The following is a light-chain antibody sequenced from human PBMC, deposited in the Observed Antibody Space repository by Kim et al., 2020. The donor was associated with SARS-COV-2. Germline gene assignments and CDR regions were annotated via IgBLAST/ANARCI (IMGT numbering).Light chain of an antibody. Sequence: GQSVTISCTGTSGDVGGYNYVSWYQQHPGKAPKLMIYDVSKRPSGVPDRFSGSKSGNTASLTISGLQAEDEADYYCCSCASNPPYVFGTGTKVTVL. V-gene: IGLV2-11*03. J-gene: IGLJ1*01. CDR1: SGDVGGYNY. CDR2: DVS. CDR3: CSCASNPPYV.